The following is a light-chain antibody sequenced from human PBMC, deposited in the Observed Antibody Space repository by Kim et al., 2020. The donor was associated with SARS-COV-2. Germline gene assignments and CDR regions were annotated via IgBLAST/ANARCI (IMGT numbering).Light chain of an antibody. CDR1: QGISSY. J-gene: IGKJ4*01. Sequence: VRDRVTITCRASQGISSYLAWYQQKPGKAPKLLIYAASTLQSGVPSRFSGSGSWTEFTLTISSLQPEDFATYYCQQLNSYPPALTFGGGTKVDIK. V-gene: IGKV1-9*01. CDR3: QQLNSYPPALT. CDR2: AAS.